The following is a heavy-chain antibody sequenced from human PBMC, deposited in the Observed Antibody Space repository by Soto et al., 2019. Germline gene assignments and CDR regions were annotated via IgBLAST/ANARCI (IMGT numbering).Heavy chain of an antibody. CDR1: GGSFSSYY. D-gene: IGHD1-26*01. CDR2: IFYSGST. V-gene: IGHV4-59*08. J-gene: IGHJ3*01. CDR3: AGAYGLVVFVF. Sequence: PSETLSLTCSVSGGSFSSYYWSWIRQPPGKGLEWIGYIFYSGSTNYNPSLKSRVTISVDTSKNQFSLKLSSVTAADTAVYYCAGAYGLVVFVFWAQGTLFTVSP.